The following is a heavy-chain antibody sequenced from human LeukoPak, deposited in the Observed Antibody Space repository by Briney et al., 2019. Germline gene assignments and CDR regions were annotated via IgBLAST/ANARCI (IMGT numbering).Heavy chain of an antibody. D-gene: IGHD4-17*01. J-gene: IGHJ4*02. CDR1: GFTFSRYG. CDR3: AKHGVILYGDDGAYDY. V-gene: IGHV3-23*01. CDR2: ISDSGGST. Sequence: PGGSLRLSCAASGFTFSRYGMSWVRQAPGKGLEWVSAISDSGGSTYYADSVKGRFAISRDNSKSALYLQMNSLRAEDTAVYYCAKHGVILYGDDGAYDYWGQGTLVTVSS.